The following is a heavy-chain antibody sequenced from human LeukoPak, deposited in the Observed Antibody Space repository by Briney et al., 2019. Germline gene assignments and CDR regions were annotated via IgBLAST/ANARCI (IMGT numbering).Heavy chain of an antibody. CDR1: GGSFSGYY. V-gene: IGHV4-34*01. CDR2: INHSGST. J-gene: IGHJ4*02. CDR3: ARGRYYGSGSYHFDY. Sequence: SETLSLTCAVYGGSFSGYYWSWIRQPPGKGLEWIGEINHSGSTNYNPSLKSRVTISVDTSKNQFSLKLSSVTAADTAVYYCARGRYYGSGSYHFDYWGQGTLVTVSS. D-gene: IGHD3-10*01.